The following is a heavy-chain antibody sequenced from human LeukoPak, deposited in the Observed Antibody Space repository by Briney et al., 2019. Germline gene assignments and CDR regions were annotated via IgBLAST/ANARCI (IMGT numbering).Heavy chain of an antibody. V-gene: IGHV3-21*01. CDR1: GFTFSSYS. CDR3: ARTYSRTSMPLFWNWFDP. D-gene: IGHD6-13*01. CDR2: ISSSSSYI. J-gene: IGHJ5*02. Sequence: GGALRLSCVASGFTFSSYSMNWVRQAPGKGLEWVSSISSSSSYIYYADSVKGRFTISRDNAKNSLYLQMNSLRADDTAVYYCARTYSRTSMPLFWNWFDPWDQGTLVTVSS.